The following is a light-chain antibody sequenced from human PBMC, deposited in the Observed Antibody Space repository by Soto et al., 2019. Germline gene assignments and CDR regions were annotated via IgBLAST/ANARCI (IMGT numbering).Light chain of an antibody. CDR2: DAS. CDR1: QSVSSY. CDR3: QQRSNWPRT. Sequence: EVVLTQSPATLSLSPGERATLSCRASQSVSSYLAWYQQKPGQTPRLLIYDASTRAPGIPARFSGRGSGADFTLTISSLEPEDFAVYYCQQRSNWPRTFGQGTKVDIK. J-gene: IGKJ1*01. V-gene: IGKV3-11*01.